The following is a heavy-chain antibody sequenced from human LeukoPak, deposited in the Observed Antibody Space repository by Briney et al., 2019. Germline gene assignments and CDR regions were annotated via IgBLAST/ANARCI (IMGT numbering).Heavy chain of an antibody. CDR2: IYHSGST. Sequence: GSLRLSCAASGFTFSSYAMSWVRQAPGKGLEWIGSIYHSGSTYYNPSLKSRVTISVDTSKNQFSLKLSSVTAADTAVYYCARHRYSSGQDYWGQGTLVTVSS. CDR1: GFTFSSYA. D-gene: IGHD6-19*01. V-gene: IGHV4-38-2*01. CDR3: ARHRYSSGQDY. J-gene: IGHJ4*02.